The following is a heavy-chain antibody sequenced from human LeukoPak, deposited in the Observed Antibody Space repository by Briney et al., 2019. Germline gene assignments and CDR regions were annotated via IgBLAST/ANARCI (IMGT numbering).Heavy chain of an antibody. CDR2: IHHSGRS. J-gene: IGHJ4*02. Sequence: PSQTLSLTCTVSADSLSSGGHYWAWIRQFPGKGLESIGFIHHSGRSRHNPSLKDRIAISVDTSRKQFALKLSSVTAADTAMYYCARGGNRFGGFYFDYWGQGIQVIVSS. D-gene: IGHD3-10*01. CDR3: ARGGNRFGGFYFDY. V-gene: IGHV4-31*03. CDR1: ADSLSSGGHY.